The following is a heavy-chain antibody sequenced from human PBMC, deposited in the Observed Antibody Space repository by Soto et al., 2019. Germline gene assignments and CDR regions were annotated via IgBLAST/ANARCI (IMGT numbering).Heavy chain of an antibody. Sequence: SETLSLTCTVSGGSISSYFWSWIRQPPGKGLEWIGYIHDSETTNYDPSLKSRVTISIDTSKSQFSLELSSVTAADTAVYFCARVPSVTRPYYFDYWGQGTLVTVSS. V-gene: IGHV4-59*01. CDR2: IHDSETT. CDR3: ARVPSVTRPYYFDY. J-gene: IGHJ4*02. D-gene: IGHD2-21*02. CDR1: GGSISSYF.